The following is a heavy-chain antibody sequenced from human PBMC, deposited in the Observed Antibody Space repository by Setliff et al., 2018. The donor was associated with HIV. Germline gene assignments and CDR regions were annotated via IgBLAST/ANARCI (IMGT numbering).Heavy chain of an antibody. J-gene: IGHJ5*02. CDR3: ARAYGSERLNWFDP. Sequence: PSETLSLTCTVSGGSISSGGYYWSWIRQHPGKGLEWIGYIYYSGSTYYNPSLKSRVTISVDTSKNQFSLKLSSVTAADTAVYYCARAYGSERLNWFDPWGQGTLVTVSS. CDR1: GGSISSGGYY. D-gene: IGHD3-10*01. V-gene: IGHV4-31*03. CDR2: IYYSGST.